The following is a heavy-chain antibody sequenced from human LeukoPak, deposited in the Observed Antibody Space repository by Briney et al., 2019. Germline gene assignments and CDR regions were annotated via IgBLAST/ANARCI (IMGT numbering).Heavy chain of an antibody. D-gene: IGHD2-8*01. Sequence: SVKVSCKASGGTFSSYAISWVRQAPGQGLEWMGGIIPIFGTANYAQKFQGRVTITADESTSTAYMELSSLRSEDTAVYYCARDLGYCTNGVCHTRFDYWGQGTLITVSS. CDR1: GGTFSSYA. J-gene: IGHJ4*02. V-gene: IGHV1-69*13. CDR2: IIPIFGTA. CDR3: ARDLGYCTNGVCHTRFDY.